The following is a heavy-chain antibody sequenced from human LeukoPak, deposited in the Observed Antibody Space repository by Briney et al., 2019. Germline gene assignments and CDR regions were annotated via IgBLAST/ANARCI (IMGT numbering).Heavy chain of an antibody. D-gene: IGHD2-21*01. CDR3: AKFLPTHIVVANYYFDY. CDR1: GFTFSSYA. Sequence: PGGSLRLSCAASGFTFSSYAMSWVRQAPGKGLEWVSAISGSRGSTYYADSVKGRFTISRDNFKNTLYLQMNSLRAEDTAVYYCAKFLPTHIVVANYYFDYWGQGTLVTVSS. V-gene: IGHV3-23*01. CDR2: ISGSRGST. J-gene: IGHJ4*02.